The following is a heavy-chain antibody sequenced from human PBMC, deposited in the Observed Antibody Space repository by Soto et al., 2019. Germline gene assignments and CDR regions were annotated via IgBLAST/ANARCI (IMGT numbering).Heavy chain of an antibody. CDR1: GFKFSTFA. V-gene: IGHV3-23*01. D-gene: IGHD3-22*01. J-gene: IGHJ6*02. CDR3: AKEFDTSGYYSYYYAMDV. CDR2: LGDSGTKT. Sequence: LRLSCAASGFKFSTFAMSWVRQAPGKGLGWVSGLGDSGTKTYYAASVRGRFIISRDNSKNTVDLQMNSLRAEDTAVYYCAKEFDTSGYYSYYYAMDVWGQGTTVTVSS.